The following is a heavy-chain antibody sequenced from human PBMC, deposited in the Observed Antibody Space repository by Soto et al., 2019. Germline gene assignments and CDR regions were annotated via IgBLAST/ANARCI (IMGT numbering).Heavy chain of an antibody. CDR3: XRVATIFGVVITYYFDY. V-gene: IGHV3-11*06. Sequence: PGGSLRLSCAASGFTFSYYYMSWIRQAPGKGLEWVSYISSSSSYTNYADSVKGRFTTSRDNAKNSLYLQMNSLRAEDTAVYYCXRVATIFGVVITYYFDYWGQGTLVTVSS. J-gene: IGHJ4*02. CDR1: GFTFSYYY. CDR2: ISSSSSYT. D-gene: IGHD3-3*01.